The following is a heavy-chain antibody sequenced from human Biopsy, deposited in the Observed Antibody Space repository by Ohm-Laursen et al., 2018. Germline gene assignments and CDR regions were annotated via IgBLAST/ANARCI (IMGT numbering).Heavy chain of an antibody. V-gene: IGHV1-2*02. Sequence: ASVKASCQASGYTFTDYYIHWVRQSPGQGLEWMGWINPNSGATNSAQKFRDRVTLTRDTSISAVYIDLRRLKSDDAAIYYCARDRMTDVFGGPTRTDVFDSWGQGTPVTVSS. CDR1: GYTFTDYY. CDR3: ARDRMTDVFGGPTRTDVFDS. CDR2: INPNSGAT. J-gene: IGHJ4*02. D-gene: IGHD3-10*01.